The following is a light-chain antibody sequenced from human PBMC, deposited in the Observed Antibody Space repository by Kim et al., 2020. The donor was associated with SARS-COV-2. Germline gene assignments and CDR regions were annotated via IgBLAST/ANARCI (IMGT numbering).Light chain of an antibody. Sequence: RATINCKSSQSVLYSSNNKNYLAWYQLKPGQPPKILIYWASTRESGVPDRFSGSGSGTDFTLTISSLQAEDVAVYYCQQYYTTPYSFGQGTKLEIK. V-gene: IGKV4-1*01. CDR1: QSVLYSSNNKNY. CDR3: QQYYTTPYS. J-gene: IGKJ2*03. CDR2: WAS.